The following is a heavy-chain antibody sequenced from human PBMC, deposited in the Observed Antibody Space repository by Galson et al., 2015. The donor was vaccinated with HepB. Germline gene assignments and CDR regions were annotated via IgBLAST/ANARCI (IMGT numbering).Heavy chain of an antibody. CDR2: ISGSGTNI. Sequence: SLRLSCAASGFTFSSCAMSWVRQAPGKGLEWVSSISGSGTNIYYADSVKGRFTISKDNSKNTLYLQMNSLRAEDAAVYYCAKAAYYALPRQSDFWGQGTLVTVSS. J-gene: IGHJ4*02. CDR1: GFTFSSCA. CDR3: AKAAYYALPRQSDF. V-gene: IGHV3-23*01. D-gene: IGHD2/OR15-2a*01.